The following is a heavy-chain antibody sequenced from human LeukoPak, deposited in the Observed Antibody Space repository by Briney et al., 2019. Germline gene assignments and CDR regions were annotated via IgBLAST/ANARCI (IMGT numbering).Heavy chain of an antibody. CDR1: GGSLTNYY. D-gene: IGHD2-2*01. Sequence: SETLSLTCAVYGGSLTNYYWSWIRQPPGKGLEWIGKINHRGSTYYSPSLKSRVTISVDTSKNQFSLRLTSVTAADTAVYYCARPVYCSSTTCAGPFHIWGQGTMVTVSS. J-gene: IGHJ3*02. V-gene: IGHV4-34*01. CDR2: INHRGST. CDR3: ARPVYCSSTTCAGPFHI.